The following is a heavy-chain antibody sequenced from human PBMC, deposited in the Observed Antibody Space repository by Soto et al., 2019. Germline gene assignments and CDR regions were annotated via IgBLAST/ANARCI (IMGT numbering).Heavy chain of an antibody. J-gene: IGHJ4*02. CDR3: ARIVAAEGYFDY. V-gene: IGHV2-26*01. Sequence: QVTLKESGPVLVKPTETLTLTCTVSGFSLSNARMGVSWIRQPPGKALEWLAHIFSNDEKSYSTSLKSRLTIPKETPQSQVGLTINHMDPVDHGTYYCARIVAAEGYFDYWGQGTLVTVSS. D-gene: IGHD6-13*01. CDR1: GFSLSNARMG. CDR2: IFSNDEK.